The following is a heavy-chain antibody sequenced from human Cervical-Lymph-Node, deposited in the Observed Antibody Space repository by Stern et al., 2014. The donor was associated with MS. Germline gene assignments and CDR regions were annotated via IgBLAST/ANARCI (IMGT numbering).Heavy chain of an antibody. V-gene: IGHV1-69*04. D-gene: IGHD3-10*01. CDR1: GGTFSSYT. Sequence: QDQLVQSGAEVKKPGSSVKVSCKASGGTFSSYTITWVRQAPGKGLEWMGRIIAIVGIADYAQKCQGRVTITADKSTSTSYMELSSLRSEDTAVYYCARESTGDAFDIWGQGTMVTVSS. CDR3: ARESTGDAFDI. J-gene: IGHJ3*02. CDR2: IIAIVGIA.